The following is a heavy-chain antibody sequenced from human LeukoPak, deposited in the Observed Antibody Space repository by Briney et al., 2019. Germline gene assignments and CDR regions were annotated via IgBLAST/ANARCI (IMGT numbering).Heavy chain of an antibody. Sequence: GGSLRLSCAASGFTFSSYSMNWVRQAPGKGLEWVSSIISSSSTIYYADSVKGRFTISRDNAKNPLYLQMNSLRDEDTAVYYCARVDYLAYWGQGTLVTVSS. CDR1: GFTFSSYS. CDR3: ARVDYLAY. V-gene: IGHV3-48*02. CDR2: IISSSSTI. J-gene: IGHJ4*02.